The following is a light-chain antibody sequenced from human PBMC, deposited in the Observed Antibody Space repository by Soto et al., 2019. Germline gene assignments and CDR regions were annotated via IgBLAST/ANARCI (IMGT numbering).Light chain of an antibody. V-gene: IGLV2-14*01. CDR2: EVT. CDR3: SSRTSTNNFVL. J-gene: IGLJ2*01. Sequence: QSVLTQPASVSGSPGQSITISCIGTSSDVGGYNYVSWYQQHPGKAPKLMIYEVTNRPSGVSNRFSGSKSGNTASLTISGLQADDEADYYCSSRTSTNNFVLFGGGTKVTVL. CDR1: SSDVGGYNY.